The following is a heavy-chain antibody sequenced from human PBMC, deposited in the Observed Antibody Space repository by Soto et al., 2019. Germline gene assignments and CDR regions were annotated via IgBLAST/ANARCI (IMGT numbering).Heavy chain of an antibody. CDR1: GGTFSNYA. CDR3: AKDIGFQQHLFVFDN. V-gene: IGHV1-69*13. J-gene: IGHJ4*02. Sequence: SVKVSCKASGGTFSNYAFSWVRQAPGQGLEWMGGILPIFTTATYAPKFQDRVTITADESTSTVYMDLSSLRSEDTALYYCAKDIGFQQHLFVFDNWGQGTLVAVSS. CDR2: ILPIFTTA. D-gene: IGHD6-13*01.